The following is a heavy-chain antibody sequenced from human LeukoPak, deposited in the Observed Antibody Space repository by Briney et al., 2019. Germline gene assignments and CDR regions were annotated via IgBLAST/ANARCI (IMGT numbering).Heavy chain of an antibody. CDR2: INHRGST. CDR3: ARGLGGDFWSGYYRSGWFAP. V-gene: IGHV4-34*01. D-gene: IGHD3-3*01. CDR1: GGSFSGYY. Sequence: SETLSLTCAVYGGSFSGYYWSWIRQPPGKGLEWIGEINHRGSTNYNPSLKSRVTISVDTSKNQFSLKLSSVTAADTAVYYCARGLGGDFWSGYYRSGWFAPWGQGTLVTVSS. J-gene: IGHJ5*02.